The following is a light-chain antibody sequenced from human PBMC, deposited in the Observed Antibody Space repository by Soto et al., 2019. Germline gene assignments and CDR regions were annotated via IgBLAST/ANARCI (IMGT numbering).Light chain of an antibody. J-gene: IGKJ4*01. CDR1: QSVRND. V-gene: IGKV3-11*01. CDR3: QQSTNWPPT. CDR2: SAS. Sequence: EMVLTQSPATLSLSPGERATLSCRSSQSVRNDLVWYHQKPGQAPRVLIYSASNRATGIPARFSGSGSGTDFTLTISSLEPEDFAVYYCQQSTNWPPTFGGGTKVEMK.